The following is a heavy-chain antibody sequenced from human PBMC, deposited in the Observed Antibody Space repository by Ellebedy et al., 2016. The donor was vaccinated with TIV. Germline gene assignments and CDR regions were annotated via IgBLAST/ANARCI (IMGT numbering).Heavy chain of an antibody. CDR3: ARAGGADY. Sequence: SETLSLXXASNHSSFGVYYWSWIRQSPGTGLEWIGEISQRGSTNYNPSLRSRVSLSIDPSKKQFSLKLRSVTAADTAVYYCARAGGADYWGQGTLVTVSS. CDR1: HSSFGVYY. CDR2: ISQRGST. V-gene: IGHV4-34*01. D-gene: IGHD3-10*01. J-gene: IGHJ4*02.